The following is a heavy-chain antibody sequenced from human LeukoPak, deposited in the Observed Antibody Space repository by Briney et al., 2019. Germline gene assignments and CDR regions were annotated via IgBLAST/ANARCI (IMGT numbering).Heavy chain of an antibody. CDR1: GGTFSNYA. V-gene: IGHV1-18*01. Sequence: ASVKVSCKASGGTFSNYAISWVRQAPGQGLEWMGWISAYNGNTNYAQKLQGRVTMTTDTSTSTAYMELRSLRSDDTAVYYCARVRYYDSSGYRHYAFDIWGQGTMVTVSS. J-gene: IGHJ3*02. CDR3: ARVRYYDSSGYRHYAFDI. CDR2: ISAYNGNT. D-gene: IGHD3-22*01.